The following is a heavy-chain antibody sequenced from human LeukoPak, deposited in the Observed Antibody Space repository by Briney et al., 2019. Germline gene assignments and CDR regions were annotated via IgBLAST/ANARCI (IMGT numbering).Heavy chain of an antibody. CDR2: IKHDGSEK. J-gene: IGHJ3*02. CDR1: GFTFSSYW. CDR3: PARGYSDYGDAFDI. Sequence: GGSLRLSCAASGFTFSSYWMSWVRQAPGKGLEWVANIKHDGSEKYYVDSVKGRFTISRDNAKNSLYLQMNSLRAEDTAVYYCPARGYSDYGDAFDIWGQGTMVTVSS. V-gene: IGHV3-7*01. D-gene: IGHD4-11*01.